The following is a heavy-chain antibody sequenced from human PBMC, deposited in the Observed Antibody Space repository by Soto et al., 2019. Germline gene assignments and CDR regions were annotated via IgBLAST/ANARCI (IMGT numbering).Heavy chain of an antibody. CDR3: ARALAAGAY. CDR2: INPNGGST. D-gene: IGHD6-13*01. J-gene: IGHJ4*02. CDR1: GYTFNNYY. V-gene: IGHV1-46*02. Sequence: QVQLVQSGAEVKKPGASVKVSCKASGYTFNNYYIHWVRQAPGQGLEWMAIINPNGGSTNYAQEFQGRVTLTRDTSTSTVYMELSGLSAEDTAVYYCARALAAGAYWGQGSLVSVSS.